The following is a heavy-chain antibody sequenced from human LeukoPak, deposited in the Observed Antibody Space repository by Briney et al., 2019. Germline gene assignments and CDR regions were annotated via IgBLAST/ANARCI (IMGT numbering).Heavy chain of an antibody. J-gene: IGHJ4*02. D-gene: IGHD3-3*01. V-gene: IGHV1-2*02. Sequence: ASVKVSCKASGYTFTGYYMHWVRQAPGQGLEWMGWINLNSGGSNYAYKFQGGVTMTRDRCISTAYMELRRLRSDDTAVYYCARGSPRYDFWSGYYTEVDYWGQGTLVTVSS. CDR1: GYTFTGYY. CDR2: INLNSGGS. CDR3: ARGSPRYDFWSGYYTEVDY.